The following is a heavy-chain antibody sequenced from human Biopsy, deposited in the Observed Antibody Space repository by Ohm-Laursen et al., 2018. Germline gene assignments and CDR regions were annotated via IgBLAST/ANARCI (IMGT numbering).Heavy chain of an antibody. CDR1: GGSMTGYE. J-gene: IGHJ3*02. CDR3: ARVEAGTYDALDI. Sequence: TLSLTCSVSGGSMTGYEWSWIRLAPGKGLEWIGYIYYSGGTKYNPSLASRVTFSVDMSKSQFSLKLYSVIAADTAVYYCARVEAGTYDALDIWGQGALVAVSA. D-gene: IGHD1-26*01. V-gene: IGHV4-59*01. CDR2: IYYSGGT.